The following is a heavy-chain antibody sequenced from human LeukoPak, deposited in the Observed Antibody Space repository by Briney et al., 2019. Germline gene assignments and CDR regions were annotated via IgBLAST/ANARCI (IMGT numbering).Heavy chain of an antibody. Sequence: GGSLRLSCAASGFTFSTYWMTWVRQAPGKGLEWVANIKQDGSEKNYVDSVKGRFTISRDNAKNSLYLQMNSLRVDDTAVYYCARAYIIDYGGQGTLVTVST. CDR3: ARAYIIDY. V-gene: IGHV3-7*01. J-gene: IGHJ4*02. D-gene: IGHD1-14*01. CDR2: IKQDGSEK. CDR1: GFTFSTYW.